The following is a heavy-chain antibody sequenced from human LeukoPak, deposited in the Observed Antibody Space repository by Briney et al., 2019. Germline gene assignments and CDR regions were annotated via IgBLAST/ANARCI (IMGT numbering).Heavy chain of an antibody. CDR2: ISSSGSTI. J-gene: IGHJ5*02. D-gene: IGHD5-18*01. CDR1: GFTFRDYY. V-gene: IGHV3-11*04. Sequence: GGSLRLSCAASGFTFRDYYMSWIRQAPGKGLEWVSYISSSGSTIYYADSVKGRFTISRDNAKNSLYLQMNSLRAEDTAVYYCARRIQLWSNWFDPWGQGTLVTVSS. CDR3: ARRIQLWSNWFDP.